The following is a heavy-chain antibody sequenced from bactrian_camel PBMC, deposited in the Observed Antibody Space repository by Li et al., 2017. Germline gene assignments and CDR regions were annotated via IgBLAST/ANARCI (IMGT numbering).Heavy chain of an antibody. J-gene: IGHJ4*01. CDR3: AAEDLGSRWPEAWKYASSYRY. CDR1: GYAVLGKA. D-gene: IGHD6*01. CDR2: IYVGGDST. V-gene: IGHV3S40*01. Sequence: QLVESGGGTVQAGGSLRLSCAVHGYAVLGKALTWFRQAPGKEREAVATIYVGGDSTLYADSVKGRFTISEDTMKNTVSLQMNSLKPLDRGIYYCAAEDLGSRWPEAWKYASSYRYWGQGTQVTVS.